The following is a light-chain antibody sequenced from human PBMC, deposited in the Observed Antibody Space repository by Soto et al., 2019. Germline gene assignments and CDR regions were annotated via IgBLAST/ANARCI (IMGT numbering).Light chain of an antibody. Sequence: EIVLTQSPGTLSLSPGERATLSCRASQSVSSSFLGWYQQKPGQAPRLLIYGASSRATGIPDRFSGSGSGTDFTLIISRREPEDFAVYYCQQYGSSPWTFGHGTKVEIK. CDR1: QSVSSSF. J-gene: IGKJ1*01. CDR3: QQYGSSPWT. V-gene: IGKV3-20*01. CDR2: GAS.